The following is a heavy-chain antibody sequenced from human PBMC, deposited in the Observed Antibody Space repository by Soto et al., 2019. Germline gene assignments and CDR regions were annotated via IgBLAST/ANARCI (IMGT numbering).Heavy chain of an antibody. CDR3: ARVGEDIVVVPAAQDYYYYYMDV. J-gene: IGHJ6*03. V-gene: IGHV1-18*01. CDR2: ISAYNGNT. D-gene: IGHD2-2*01. Sequence: ASVKVSCKASGYTFTSYGISWVRQAPGQGLEWMGWISAYNGNTNYAQKLQGRVTMTTDTSTSTAYMELRSLRSDDTAVYYCARVGEDIVVVPAAQDYYYYYMDVWGKGTTVTVSS. CDR1: GYTFTSYG.